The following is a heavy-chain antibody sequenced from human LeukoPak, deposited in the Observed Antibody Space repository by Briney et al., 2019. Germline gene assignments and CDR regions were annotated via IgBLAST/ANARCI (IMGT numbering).Heavy chain of an antibody. CDR1: GGSISSGSYY. CDR2: IYTSGST. CDR3: ARVGYYDSSGYRGYYYYYYMDV. J-gene: IGHJ6*03. D-gene: IGHD3-22*01. V-gene: IGHV4-61*02. Sequence: SQTLSLTCTVSGGSISSGSYYWSWIRQPAGKGLEWIGRIYTSGSTNYNPSLKSRVTISVDTTKNQFSLKLSSVTAADTAVYYCARVGYYDSSGYRGYYYYYYMDVWGKGTTVTVSS.